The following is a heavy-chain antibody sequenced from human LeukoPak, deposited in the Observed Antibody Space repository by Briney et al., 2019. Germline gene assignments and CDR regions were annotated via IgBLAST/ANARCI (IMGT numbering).Heavy chain of an antibody. CDR1: GFTFSSYE. J-gene: IGHJ3*02. CDR2: ISVSGSTK. V-gene: IGHV3-48*03. D-gene: IGHD3-22*01. Sequence: GGSLRLSCAASGFTFSSYEMNWVRQAPGKGLEWASYISVSGSTKYQADSVRGRFTISRDNTKNSLYLQMNSLRAEDTAVYYCARENSGSYVFDIWGQGTMVTVSS. CDR3: ARENSGSYVFDI.